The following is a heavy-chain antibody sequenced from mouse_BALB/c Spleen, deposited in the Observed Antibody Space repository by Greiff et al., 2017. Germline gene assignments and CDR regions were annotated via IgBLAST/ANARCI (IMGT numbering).Heavy chain of an antibody. CDR2: ISSGGSYT. D-gene: IGHD1-1*01. V-gene: IGHV5-6*01. CDR3: ARQDNYYGSSFDD. Sequence: EVQLVESGGDLVKPGGSLKLSCAASGFTFSSYGLSWVRQTPDKMLEWVATISSGGSYTYYPDSVKGRFTISRDNAKITLYLQMSSLKSEDTAMYYCARQDNYYGSSFDDWGQGTTLTVSS. CDR1: GFTFSSYG. J-gene: IGHJ2*01.